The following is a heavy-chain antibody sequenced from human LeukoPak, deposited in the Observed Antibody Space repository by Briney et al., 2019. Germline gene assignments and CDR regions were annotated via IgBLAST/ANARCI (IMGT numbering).Heavy chain of an antibody. CDR3: ARDSAGGRGGELDY. J-gene: IGHJ4*02. CDR1: GYTFTSYG. V-gene: IGHV1-18*04. CDR2: ISAYNGNT. Sequence: ASVKVSCKASGYTFTSYGISWVRQAPGQGLEWMGWISAYNGNTNYAQKLQGRVTMTTDTSTSTGSMELRSLRYDDTAVYYCARDSAGGRGGELDYWGQGTLVTVSS. D-gene: IGHD1-26*01.